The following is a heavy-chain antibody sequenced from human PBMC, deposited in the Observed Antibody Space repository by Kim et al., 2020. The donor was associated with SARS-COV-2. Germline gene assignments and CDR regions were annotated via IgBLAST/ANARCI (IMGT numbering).Heavy chain of an antibody. V-gene: IGHV3-21*01. D-gene: IGHD6-13*01. Sequence: GGSLRLSCAASGFTFSSYSMNWVHQAPGKGLEWVSSISSSSSYIYYADSVKGRFTISRDNAKNSLYLQMNSLRAEDTAVYYCARDPQQLVRGWYYYYGMDVWGQGTTVTVSS. J-gene: IGHJ6*02. CDR2: ISSSSSYI. CDR1: GFTFSSYS. CDR3: ARDPQQLVRGWYYYYGMDV.